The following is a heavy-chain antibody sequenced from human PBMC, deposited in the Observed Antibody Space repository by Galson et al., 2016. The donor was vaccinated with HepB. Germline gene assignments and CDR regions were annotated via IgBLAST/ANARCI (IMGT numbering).Heavy chain of an antibody. V-gene: IGHV3-21*01. Sequence: SLRLSCAVSGFTFSSYSMNWVRQAPGKGLEWVSSIASNSRYINYADSVKGRFTMSRGNAKNSLYLQMNSLRAEDTAVYYCARERNYYDSSGYYYDYFDYWGQGTLVTVSS. CDR3: ARERNYYDSSGYYYDYFDY. J-gene: IGHJ4*02. CDR1: GFTFSSYS. D-gene: IGHD3-22*01. CDR2: IASNSRYI.